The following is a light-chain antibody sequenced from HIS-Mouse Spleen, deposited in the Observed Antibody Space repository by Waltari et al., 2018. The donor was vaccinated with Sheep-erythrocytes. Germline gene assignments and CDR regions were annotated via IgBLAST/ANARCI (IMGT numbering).Light chain of an antibody. J-gene: IGLJ3*02. CDR2: EGR. V-gene: IGLV2-23*01. CDR1: SSAVGSYNL. CDR3: CSYAGSSTWV. Sequence: QSALTQPASVSGSPGQSITISCTGPSSAVGSYNLVSCYQQHPGKSPKLMIYEGRKRPSGVSNRFAGSKSGNTASLTISGLQAEDEADYYCCSYAGSSTWVFGGGTKLTVL.